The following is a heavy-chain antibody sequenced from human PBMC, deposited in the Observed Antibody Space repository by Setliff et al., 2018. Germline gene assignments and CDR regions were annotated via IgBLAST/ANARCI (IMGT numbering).Heavy chain of an antibody. V-gene: IGHV3-23*01. CDR2: ITGSGGDR. CDR1: GFTFKTYA. CDR3: VTSTIIIYYFDF. J-gene: IGHJ4*02. D-gene: IGHD3-10*01. Sequence: QPGGSLRLSCAASGFTFKTYAMSWVRQAPGKGLEWVSSITGSGGDRDYADSVKGRFTISRDNSKNTLYLQMNSLRAEDTAVYYCVTSTIIIYYFDFWGQGTPVTVSS.